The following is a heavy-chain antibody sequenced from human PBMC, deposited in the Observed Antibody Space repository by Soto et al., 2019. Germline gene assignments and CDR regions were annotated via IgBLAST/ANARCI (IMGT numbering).Heavy chain of an antibody. CDR2: INAGNGNT. CDR1: GYSLPSYA. J-gene: IGHJ6*02. CDR3: ARDLEAIFGVVMGHYYGMDV. D-gene: IGHD3-3*01. Sequence: APVKVSCNPSGYSLPSYATHWVRQALRHRIEWMGWINAGNGNTKYSQKFQGRVTITRATSASKAYMELSSLRSEDAAVYYCARDLEAIFGVVMGHYYGMDVWGQGTTVTSP. V-gene: IGHV1-3*01.